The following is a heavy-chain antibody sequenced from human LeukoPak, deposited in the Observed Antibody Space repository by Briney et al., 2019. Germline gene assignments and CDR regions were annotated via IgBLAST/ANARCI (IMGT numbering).Heavy chain of an antibody. CDR1: GFTFSSYS. CDR3: AKCGSGSNFDY. CDR2: LNQDGSEK. V-gene: IGHV3-7*02. D-gene: IGHD3-10*01. J-gene: IGHJ4*02. Sequence: PGGSLRLSCAASGFTFSSYSMNWVRQTPGKGLEWVAHLNQDGSEKYYVDSVKGRFTISRENAKNSLYLQMNSLRAEDTAVYYCAKCGSGSNFDYWGQGILVTVSS.